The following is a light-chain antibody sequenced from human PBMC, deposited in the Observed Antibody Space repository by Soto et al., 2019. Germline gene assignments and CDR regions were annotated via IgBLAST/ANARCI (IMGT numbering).Light chain of an antibody. Sequence: ENVLTQSPGTLSLSPGERATLSCRASQSVSSSYLAWYQQKPGQAPRLLISGASSRATGIPDRFSGSGSGTDFTLTISRLEPEDFAMYYCHQYGSSPPVTFGQGTRLEIK. V-gene: IGKV3-20*01. CDR1: QSVSSSY. J-gene: IGKJ5*01. CDR3: HQYGSSPPVT. CDR2: GAS.